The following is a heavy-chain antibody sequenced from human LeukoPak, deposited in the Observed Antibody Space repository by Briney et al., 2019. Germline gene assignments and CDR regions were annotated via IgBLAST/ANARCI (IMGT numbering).Heavy chain of an antibody. CDR3: AVYSGSYNDAFDI. CDR1: VYTFTSYG. V-gene: IGHV1-18*01. CDR2: ISAYNGNT. D-gene: IGHD1-26*01. Sequence: ASVKVSCKDSVYTFTSYGISWVRQAPGQGLEWMGWISAYNGNTNYAQKLQGRVTMTTDTSTSTAYMELRSLRSDDTAVYYCAVYSGSYNDAFDIWGQGTLVTVSS. J-gene: IGHJ3*02.